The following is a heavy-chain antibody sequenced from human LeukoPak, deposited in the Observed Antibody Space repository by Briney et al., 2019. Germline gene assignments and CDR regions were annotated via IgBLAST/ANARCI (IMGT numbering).Heavy chain of an antibody. Sequence: RASVKVSCKASGYTFTSYGISWVRQAPGQGLEWMGWISAYNGNTNYAQKLQGRVTMTTDTYTSTAYMELRSLRSDDTALYYCARDGPGEAAAGYFYYGIDVWGKGTTVTVSS. CDR2: ISAYNGNT. V-gene: IGHV1-18*04. D-gene: IGHD6-13*01. J-gene: IGHJ6*04. CDR1: GYTFTSYG. CDR3: ARDGPGEAAAGYFYYGIDV.